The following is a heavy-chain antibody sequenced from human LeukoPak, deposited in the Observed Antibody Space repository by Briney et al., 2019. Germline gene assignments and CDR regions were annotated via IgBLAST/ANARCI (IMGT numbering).Heavy chain of an antibody. J-gene: IGHJ4*02. CDR2: FDPEDGET. CDR3: ATASTVTTEYYFEY. D-gene: IGHD4-17*01. CDR1: GYTLTELS. Sequence: ASVKVSCKVSGYTLTELSMHWVRQAPGKGLEWRGGFDPEDGETIYAQKFQGRVTMTEDTSTDTAYMELSSLRSEDTAVYYCATASTVTTEYYFEYWGQGTLVTVSS. V-gene: IGHV1-24*01.